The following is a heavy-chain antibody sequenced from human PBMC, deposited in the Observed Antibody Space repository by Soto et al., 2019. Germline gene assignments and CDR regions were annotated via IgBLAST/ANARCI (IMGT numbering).Heavy chain of an antibody. CDR1: GYTLTELS. CDR3: ATSIEYGSWNHYY. CDR2: FDPEDGET. D-gene: IGHD2-15*01. V-gene: IGHV1-24*01. J-gene: IGHJ4*02. Sequence: ASVKVSCKVSGYTLTELSMHWVRQAPGKGLEWMGGFDPEDGETIYAQKFQGRVTMTEDTSTDTAYMELSSLRSEDTAVYYCATSIEYGSWNHYYWGQRTLVTVSS.